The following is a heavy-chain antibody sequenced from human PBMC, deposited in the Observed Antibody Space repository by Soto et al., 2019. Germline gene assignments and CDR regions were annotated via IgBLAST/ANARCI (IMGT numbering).Heavy chain of an antibody. V-gene: IGHV1-46*01. D-gene: IGHD3-16*01. CDR3: AKGRGGKTVANFGRDV. CDR1: GDSVSNDY. J-gene: IGHJ6*02. Sequence: QVRLVQSGAEVRKTGASVKVSCKASGDSVSNDYLHWVRQAPGQGFEWLGLISPFGGATAYAQRFKGRVTVTMDKYSTTFCLELSSLRSDDTAVYYCAKGRGGKTVANFGRDVWGQGVTVTGSS. CDR2: ISPFGGAT.